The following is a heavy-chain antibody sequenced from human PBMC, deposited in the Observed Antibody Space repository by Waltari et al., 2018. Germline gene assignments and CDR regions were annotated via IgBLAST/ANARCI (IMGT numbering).Heavy chain of an antibody. J-gene: IGHJ4*02. V-gene: IGHV1-24*01. CDR3: ARDLGSDYGNRDY. D-gene: IGHD4-17*01. Sequence: QVQLVQSGAEVKKPGASVKVSCRVSGYSLTESALHWVRQAPGKGLEWLGGFDPEYGEAVYAQEFQGRVTMTEDTSKDTAYMELSSLTYEDTAVYYCARDLGSDYGNRDYWGQGTLVTVPS. CDR2: FDPEYGEA. CDR1: GYSLTESA.